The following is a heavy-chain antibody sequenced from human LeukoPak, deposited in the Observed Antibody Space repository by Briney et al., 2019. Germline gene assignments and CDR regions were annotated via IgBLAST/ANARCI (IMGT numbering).Heavy chain of an antibody. CDR1: GFTFSSYW. CDR2: INDDGRST. CDR3: ARVRWGGLYYFDY. D-gene: IGHD3-16*01. V-gene: IGHV3-74*01. Sequence: GGSLRLSCAASGFTFSSYWMHWVRQAPGKGLVGVSRINDDGRSTSYADSVKGRFTISRDNAKNTLYLQMDSLRAEDTAVYYCARVRWGGLYYFDYWGQGTLVTVSS. J-gene: IGHJ4*02.